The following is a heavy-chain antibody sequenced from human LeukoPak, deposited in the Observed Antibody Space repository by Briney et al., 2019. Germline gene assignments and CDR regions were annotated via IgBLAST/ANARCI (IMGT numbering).Heavy chain of an antibody. D-gene: IGHD6-19*01. CDR2: VVGGGGTT. Sequence: PGGSLRLSCTASGFTFVNYAMSWVRQAPGKGLEWVSAVVGGGGTTFYADSVKGRFTISRDSSRNTVYLQINRLRAEDTAVYYCAKARLSTGWAYNDYWGQGTLVTVSS. CDR1: GFTFVNYA. J-gene: IGHJ4*02. CDR3: AKARLSTGWAYNDY. V-gene: IGHV3-23*01.